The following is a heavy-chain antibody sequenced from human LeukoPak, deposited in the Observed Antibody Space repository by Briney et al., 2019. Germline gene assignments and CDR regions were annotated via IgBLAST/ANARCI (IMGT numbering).Heavy chain of an antibody. CDR2: IYYRGNT. CDR1: GASIGTRGYY. D-gene: IGHD5-12*01. V-gene: IGHV4-39*07. J-gene: IGHJ4*02. CDR3: ASERGYHAN. Sequence: SETLSLTCTVSGASIGTRGYYWGWIRQPPGSGLEWIGTIYYRGNTYYNPSLEGRVTMSVDTSKNQFSLNVISMTAADTAMYYCASERGYHANWGQGTLVTVSS.